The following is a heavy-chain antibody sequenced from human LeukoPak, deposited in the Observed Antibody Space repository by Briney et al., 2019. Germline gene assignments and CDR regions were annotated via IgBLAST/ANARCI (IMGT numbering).Heavy chain of an antibody. Sequence: GGSLRLSCAASGFTFSNYAMSWVRQAPGKGLEWVSAISGSGGSTYFADSVKGRFTISRDNSKNSLYLQMNSLRAEDTAVYYCARAIAAVFGMDVWGQGTTVTVSS. V-gene: IGHV3-23*01. CDR1: GFTFSNYA. CDR2: ISGSGGST. CDR3: ARAIAAVFGMDV. J-gene: IGHJ6*02. D-gene: IGHD6-13*01.